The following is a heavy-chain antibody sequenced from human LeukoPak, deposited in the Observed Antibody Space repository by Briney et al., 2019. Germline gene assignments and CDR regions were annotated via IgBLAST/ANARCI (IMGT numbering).Heavy chain of an antibody. J-gene: IGHJ4*02. D-gene: IGHD3-22*01. CDR3: ARHPHYYYDNSAR. V-gene: IGHV4-39*01. Sequence: SETLSLTCTVSGDSTSSSDNYWGWIRQPPGKGLEWIGSFYYSRNTYYNPSLKSRVTISVDTSKNQLSLTLTSVSAADTAVYYCARHPHYYYDNSARWGQGTLVTVSS. CDR1: GDSTSSSDNY. CDR2: FYYSRNT.